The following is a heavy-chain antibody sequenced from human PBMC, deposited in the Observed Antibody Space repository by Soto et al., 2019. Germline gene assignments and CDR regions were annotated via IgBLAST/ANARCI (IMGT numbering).Heavy chain of an antibody. CDR3: ATGGRQWLVTSDFNY. D-gene: IGHD6-19*01. V-gene: IGHV3-30*03. Sequence: VQLVESGGGVVQPGRSLRLSCAASGFTFSAYARHWVRQAPGKGREWGAVVSLDGRNTHYADSVKGRFTISRDGSKNTVSLEMPSLRAEDTAGYYCATGGRQWLVTSDFNYWGQGALVTVSS. CDR1: GFTFSAYA. J-gene: IGHJ4*02. CDR2: VSLDGRNT.